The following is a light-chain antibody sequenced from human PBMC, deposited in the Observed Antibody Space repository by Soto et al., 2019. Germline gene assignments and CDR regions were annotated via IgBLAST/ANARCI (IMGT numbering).Light chain of an antibody. CDR3: SSYTSSSTLYV. Sequence: QSALTQPASVSGSPGQSITISCTGTSSDVGGYNYVSWYQQHPGKAPKLMIYEVSNRPSGVSNRFSGSKSGNTASLTISGLQAEDEADYYCSSYTSSSTLYVSRTGTKVTVL. J-gene: IGLJ1*01. CDR2: EVS. CDR1: SSDVGGYNY. V-gene: IGLV2-14*01.